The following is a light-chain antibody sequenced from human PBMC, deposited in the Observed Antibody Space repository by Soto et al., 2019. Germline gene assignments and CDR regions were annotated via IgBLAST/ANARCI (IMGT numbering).Light chain of an antibody. V-gene: IGLV2-14*01. CDR3: CSFTTSSTLV. CDR2: EVS. CDR1: SSDVGTYNH. Sequence: QSALTQPAPVSGSPGQSITISCTGTSSDVGTYNHVSWYQQHPGKAPQLIIYEVSNRPSGLSNRFSASKSGNTASLTISGLQAEDEADYYCCSFTTSSTLVFGTGTKVTVL. J-gene: IGLJ1*01.